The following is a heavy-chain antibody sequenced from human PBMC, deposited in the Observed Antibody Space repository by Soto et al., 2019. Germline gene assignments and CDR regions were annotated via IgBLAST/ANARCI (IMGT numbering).Heavy chain of an antibody. CDR3: AELRLGEVSFDNLFDP. CDR2: ISAYNGNT. Sequence: ASVKVSCKASGYTFTSYGISWVRQAPGQGLEWMGWISAYNGNTNYAQKLQGRVTMTTDTSTSTAYMELRSLRSDDTAVYYCAELRLGEVSFDNLFDPWGQGTLVTVSS. J-gene: IGHJ5*01. CDR1: GYTFTSYG. V-gene: IGHV1-18*01. D-gene: IGHD3-16*02.